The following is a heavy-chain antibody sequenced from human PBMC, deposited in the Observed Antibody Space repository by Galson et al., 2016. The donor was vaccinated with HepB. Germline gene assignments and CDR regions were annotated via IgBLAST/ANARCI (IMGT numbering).Heavy chain of an antibody. J-gene: IGHJ6*02. D-gene: IGHD5-12*01. V-gene: IGHV6-1*01. Sequence: CAISGDSVSSHSATWNWIRQSPSRGLEWLGRTYYRSKWYNDYALSVKSRITINPDTSKNQFSLQLNSVTPEDTAVYYCARVRSGYSGYANPYYYGMDFWGQGTTVTVSS. CDR3: ARVRSGYSGYANPYYYGMDF. CDR1: GDSVSSHSAT. CDR2: TYYRSKWYN.